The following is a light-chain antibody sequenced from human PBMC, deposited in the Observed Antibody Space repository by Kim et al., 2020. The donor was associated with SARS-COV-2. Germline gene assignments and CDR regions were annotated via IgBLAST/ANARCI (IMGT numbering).Light chain of an antibody. J-gene: IGLJ2*01. CDR2: QDN. V-gene: IGLV3-1*01. CDR3: QAWDSSTAVV. CDR1: KVGDKY. Sequence: VSPGQAASITCSGDKVGDKYACWYQQKPGQSPVLVIYQDNKRPSGIPARFSGSNSGNTATLTISGTQAMDEADYYCQAWDSSTAVVFGGGTQLTVL.